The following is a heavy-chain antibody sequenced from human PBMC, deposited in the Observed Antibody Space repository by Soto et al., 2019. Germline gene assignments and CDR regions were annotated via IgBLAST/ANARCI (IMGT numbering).Heavy chain of an antibody. CDR3: AHRPSGWYLFDY. CDR2: IYWNDDK. CDR1: GFSLSTRGLG. D-gene: IGHD6-19*01. V-gene: IGHV2-5*01. J-gene: IGHJ4*02. Sequence: AGPTLVYPTQTLTLTCTFPGFSLSTRGLGVGWTLQPPGKALEWLALIYWNDDKRYSPSLKARITITKDTSKNQVVLTMTNMDPVDTATYYGAHRPSGWYLFDYWGQGTLVTVSS.